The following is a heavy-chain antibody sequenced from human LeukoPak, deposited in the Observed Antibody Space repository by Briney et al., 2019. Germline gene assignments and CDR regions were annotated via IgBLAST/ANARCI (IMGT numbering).Heavy chain of an antibody. Sequence: SETLSLTCTVSGGSISSYYWSWIRQPAGKGLEWIGRIYTSGSTNYNPSLKSRVTMSVDTSKNQFSLKLSSVTAADTAVYYCARLLFHSSGEYYFDYWGQGTLVTVSS. CDR3: ARLLFHSSGEYYFDY. CDR2: IYTSGST. J-gene: IGHJ4*02. V-gene: IGHV4-4*07. CDR1: GGSISSYY. D-gene: IGHD6-19*01.